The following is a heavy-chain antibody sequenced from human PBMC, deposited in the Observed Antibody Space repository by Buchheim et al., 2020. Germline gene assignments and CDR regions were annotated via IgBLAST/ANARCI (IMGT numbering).Heavy chain of an antibody. CDR2: ISVSGGST. J-gene: IGHJ4*02. Sequence: EVQLLESGGALVQPGGSLRLSCAASGLTISSYAMSWVRQAPGKGLDWVSSISVSGGSTYSADSVKGRFTISRDRSKNTLHLQMNSLRAEDTAVYYCAKGGPYYGGIAGSCDYWGQGTL. CDR3: AKGGPYYGGIAGSCDY. CDR1: GLTISSYA. D-gene: IGHD4-23*01. V-gene: IGHV3-23*01.